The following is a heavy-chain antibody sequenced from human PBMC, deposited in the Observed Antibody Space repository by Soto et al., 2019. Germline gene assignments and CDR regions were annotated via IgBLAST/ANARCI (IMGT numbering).Heavy chain of an antibody. CDR1: GFTFSSYA. D-gene: IGHD6-13*01. CDR3: AKGSEIAAAVYYYYGMDV. CDR2: ISGSGGST. J-gene: IGHJ6*02. Sequence: GGSLRLSCAASGFTFSSYAMSWVRQAPGKGLEWVSAISGSGGSTYYADSVKGRFTISRDNSKNTLYLQMNSLRAEDTAVYYCAKGSEIAAAVYYYYGMDVWGQGTTVTVSS. V-gene: IGHV3-23*01.